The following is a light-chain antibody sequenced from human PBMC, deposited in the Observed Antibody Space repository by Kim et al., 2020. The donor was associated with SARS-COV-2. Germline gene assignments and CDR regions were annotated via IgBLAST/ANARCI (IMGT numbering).Light chain of an antibody. V-gene: IGLV7-46*01. CDR1: TGGVTSAHY. J-gene: IGLJ2*01. CDR3: SLYYSGVVV. Sequence: PGGTVTLTCDSSTGGVTSAHYPYWSQQKPGQAPRTLIYDTNNKHSWTPARFSGSLVGGQAALTLSGAQPEDEAEYYCSLYYSGVVVFGGGTQLTVL. CDR2: DTN.